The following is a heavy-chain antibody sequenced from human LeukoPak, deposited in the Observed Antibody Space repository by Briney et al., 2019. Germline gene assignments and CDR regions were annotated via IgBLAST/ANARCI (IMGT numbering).Heavy chain of an antibody. V-gene: IGHV3-30*18. Sequence: GGSLRLSCAASRFTFSSYGMKSVRQAPGRGLEWVAVISYDGSNKYYADSVKGRFTISRDNSKNTLYLQMNSLRAEDTAVYYCAKVGPPLRYLDWSYSGVLWGRGTLVTVSS. J-gene: IGHJ4*02. D-gene: IGHD3-9*01. CDR3: AKVGPPLRYLDWSYSGVL. CDR1: RFTFSSYG. CDR2: ISYDGSNK.